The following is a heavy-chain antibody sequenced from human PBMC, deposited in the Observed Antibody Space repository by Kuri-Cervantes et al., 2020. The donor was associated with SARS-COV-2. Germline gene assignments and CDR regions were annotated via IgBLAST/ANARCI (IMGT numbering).Heavy chain of an antibody. D-gene: IGHD4-17*01. V-gene: IGHV5-51*01. Sequence: GESLKISCKGSGYSFTSYWIGWVPQMPGKGLELMGIIYPGDSDTRYSPSFQGQVTISAYKSISTAYLQWSSLKASDTAMYYRARLLTYGYYYYMDVWGKGTTVTVSS. CDR1: GYSFTSYW. CDR3: ARLLTYGYYYYMDV. CDR2: IYPGDSDT. J-gene: IGHJ6*03.